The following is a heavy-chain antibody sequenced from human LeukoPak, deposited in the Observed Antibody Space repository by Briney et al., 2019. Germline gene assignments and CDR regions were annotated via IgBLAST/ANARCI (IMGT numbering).Heavy chain of an antibody. CDR2: IWHSGST. J-gene: IGHJ5*02. CDR3: ARSADYRFDP. CDR1: AGSVSSSNW. Sequence: PSETLSLTCAVSAGSVSSSNWWTWVRPPPGKGLEWIGEIWHSGSTNYNPSLKSRVTMSVDKSENQFSLKLSSVTAADTAVYYCARSADYRFDPWGQGTLVTVSS. V-gene: IGHV4-4*02. D-gene: IGHD4-11*01.